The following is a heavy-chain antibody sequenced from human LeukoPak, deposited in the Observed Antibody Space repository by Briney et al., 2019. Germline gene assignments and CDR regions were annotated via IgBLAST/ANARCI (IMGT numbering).Heavy chain of an antibody. Sequence: ASVKVSCKASGYTFTSYYMHWVRQAPGQGLEWMGMINPSGGSTSYAQKFQGRVTITADTSTDTAYMELSSLRSEDTAVYYCATGFLEGGIYDYWGQGTLVTVSS. CDR2: INPSGGST. CDR1: GYTFTSYY. V-gene: IGHV1-46*01. CDR3: ATGFLEGGIYDY. D-gene: IGHD6-13*01. J-gene: IGHJ4*02.